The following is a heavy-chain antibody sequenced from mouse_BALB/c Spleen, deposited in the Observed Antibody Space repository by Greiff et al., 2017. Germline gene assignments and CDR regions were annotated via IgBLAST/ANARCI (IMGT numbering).Heavy chain of an antibody. Sequence: EVNVVESGGGLVKPGGSLKLSCAASGFTFSSYAMSWVRQTPEKRLEWVASISSGGSTYYPDSVKGRFTISRDNARNILYLQMSSLRSEDTAMYYCAREGYGSSLFAYWGQGTLVTVSA. CDR2: ISSGGST. CDR1: GFTFSSYA. V-gene: IGHV5-6-5*01. J-gene: IGHJ3*01. CDR3: AREGYGSSLFAY. D-gene: IGHD1-1*01.